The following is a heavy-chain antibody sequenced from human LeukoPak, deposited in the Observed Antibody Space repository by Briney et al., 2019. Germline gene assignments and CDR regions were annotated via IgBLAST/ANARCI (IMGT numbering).Heavy chain of an antibody. J-gene: IGHJ4*02. Sequence: KPGGSLRLSCAASGFSFNSYSMNWVRQAPGKGLEWVSFISSSSTYIYYADSLKGRFTISRDNAKNSLYLQMNSLSAEDTAVYYCARDESGGLGFWSGYSNHWGQGTLVTVSS. CDR2: ISSSSTYI. V-gene: IGHV3-21*01. D-gene: IGHD3-3*01. CDR1: GFSFNSYS. CDR3: ARDESGGLGFWSGYSNH.